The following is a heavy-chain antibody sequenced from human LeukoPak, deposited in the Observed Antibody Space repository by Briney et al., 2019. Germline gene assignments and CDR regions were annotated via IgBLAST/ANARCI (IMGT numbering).Heavy chain of an antibody. D-gene: IGHD2-2*01. V-gene: IGHV3-30*02. CDR1: GFTFSTYG. Sequence: GGSLRLSCAASGFTFSTYGMHWVRQAPSKGLEWVAFIRNDGTIKYYADSVKGRFTISRDNSKNTMFLQMNSLRAEDTAVYYCAKTASTSWGYFDYWGQGTLVTVSS. CDR3: AKTASTSWGYFDY. CDR2: IRNDGTIK. J-gene: IGHJ4*02.